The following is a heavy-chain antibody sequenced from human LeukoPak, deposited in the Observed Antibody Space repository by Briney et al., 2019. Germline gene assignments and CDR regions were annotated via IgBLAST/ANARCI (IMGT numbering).Heavy chain of an antibody. CDR2: IYYSGST. CDR1: GGSIKSYH. D-gene: IGHD3-10*01. Sequence: PSETLSLTCTVSGGSIKSYHWSWIRQPPGEGLEWIGYIYYSGSTNYNPSLKSRVTISVDTSKNQFSLRLSSVTFADTAVYYCARKPIFASGRHWYYFDNWGQGTLVTVSS. CDR3: ARKPIFASGRHWYYFDN. J-gene: IGHJ4*02. V-gene: IGHV4-59*08.